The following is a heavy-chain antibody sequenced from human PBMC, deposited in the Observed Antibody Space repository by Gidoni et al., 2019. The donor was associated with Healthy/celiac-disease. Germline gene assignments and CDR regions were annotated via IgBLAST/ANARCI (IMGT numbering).Heavy chain of an antibody. V-gene: IGHV3-11*01. CDR3: ARDAYCSGGSCYPNQRGAEYFQH. Sequence: QVQLVESGGGLVKPGGSLRLSCAASGFTFSDYYMRWIRQAPGKGLEWVSYISSSGSTIYYADSVKGRFTISRDNAKNSLYLQMNSLRAEDTAVYYCARDAYCSGGSCYPNQRGAEYFQHWGQGTLVTVSS. CDR1: GFTFSDYY. D-gene: IGHD2-15*01. J-gene: IGHJ1*01. CDR2: ISSSGSTI.